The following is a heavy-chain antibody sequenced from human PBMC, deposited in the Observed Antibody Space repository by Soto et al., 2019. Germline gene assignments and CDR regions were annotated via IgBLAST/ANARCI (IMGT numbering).Heavy chain of an antibody. V-gene: IGHV4-30-4*01. CDR3: ARGGWKRQQNFDT. J-gene: IGHJ3*02. CDR1: GGSTSSGDYY. D-gene: IGHD1-1*01. Sequence: SETLSLTCAVSGGSTSSGDYYWSWIRQPPGKGLEWIGYIYYSGSTYYNPSLKSRVTISVDTSKNQFSLKLSSVTAADTAVYYGARGGWKRQQNFDTWGQGTMVPVSS. CDR2: IYYSGST.